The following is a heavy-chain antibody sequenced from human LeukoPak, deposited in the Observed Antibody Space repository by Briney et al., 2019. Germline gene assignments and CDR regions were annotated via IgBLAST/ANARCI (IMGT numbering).Heavy chain of an antibody. J-gene: IGHJ4*02. V-gene: IGHV4-59*01. D-gene: IGHD3-10*01. CDR2: IYYSGST. CDR1: GGSISRYY. CDR3: ATDNSYGSGSYYT. Sequence: SETLSLTCTVSGGSISRYYWNWVRQPPGKGLEWIGYIYYSGSTNYNPSLKSRVTISVDTSKNQFSLKLSSVTAADTAVYYCATDNSYGSGSYYTWGQGTLVTVSS.